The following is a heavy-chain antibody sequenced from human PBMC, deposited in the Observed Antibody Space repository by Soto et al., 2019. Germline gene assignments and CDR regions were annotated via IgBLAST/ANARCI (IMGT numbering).Heavy chain of an antibody. CDR1: GFTVSSFY. CDR3: ARGLAPRPSSFEY. Sequence: GGSLRLSCAASGFTVSSFYMSWVRQAPGKGLEWVSVTHSGGSTYYSDSVKGRFTISRDNSQNMLYLQMNNMRAEDTAVYYCARGLAPRPSSFEYWGQGTLVTVSS. D-gene: IGHD6-6*01. J-gene: IGHJ4*02. V-gene: IGHV3-66*01. CDR2: THSGGST.